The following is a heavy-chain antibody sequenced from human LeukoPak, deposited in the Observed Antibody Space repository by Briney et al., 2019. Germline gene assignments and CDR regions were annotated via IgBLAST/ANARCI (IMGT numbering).Heavy chain of an antibody. CDR1: GGFISSYY. D-gene: IGHD5-12*01. V-gene: IGHV4-59*01. CDR3: ARATISFAPYYYYYYMDV. CDR2: IYYSGST. J-gene: IGHJ6*03. Sequence: PSETLSLTCTVSGGFISSYYWSWIRQPPGKGLEWIGYIYYSGSTNYNPSLKSRVTISVDTSKNQFSLKLSSVTAADTAVYYCARATISFAPYYYYYYMDVWGKGTTVTVSS.